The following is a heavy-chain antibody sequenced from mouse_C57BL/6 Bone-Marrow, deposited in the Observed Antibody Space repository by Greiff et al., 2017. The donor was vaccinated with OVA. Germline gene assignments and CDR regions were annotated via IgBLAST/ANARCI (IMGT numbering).Heavy chain of an antibody. V-gene: IGHV3-6*01. Sequence: EVQLQESGPGLVKPSQSLSLTCSVTGYSITSGYYWNWIRQFPGNKLEWMGYISYDGSNNYNPSLKNRISITRDTSKNQFFLKLNSVTTEDTATYYCARRGYGSRWYFDVWGTGTTVTVSS. D-gene: IGHD1-1*01. CDR3: ARRGYGSRWYFDV. CDR2: ISYDGSN. CDR1: GYSITSGYY. J-gene: IGHJ1*03.